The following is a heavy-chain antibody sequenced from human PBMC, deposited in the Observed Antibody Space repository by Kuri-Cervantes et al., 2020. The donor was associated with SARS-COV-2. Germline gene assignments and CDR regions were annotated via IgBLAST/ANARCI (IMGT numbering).Heavy chain of an antibody. Sequence: SVKVSCKASGGTFSSYAISWVRQAPGQGLEWMGGIIPIFGTANYAQKFQGRVTMTEDTSTDTAYMELSSLRSEDTAVYYCATTYAFLGGEPKSSPGYWGQGTLVTVSS. CDR2: IIPIFGTA. V-gene: IGHV1-69*06. CDR1: GGTFSSYA. CDR3: ATTYAFLGGEPKSSPGY. D-gene: IGHD1-1*01. J-gene: IGHJ4*02.